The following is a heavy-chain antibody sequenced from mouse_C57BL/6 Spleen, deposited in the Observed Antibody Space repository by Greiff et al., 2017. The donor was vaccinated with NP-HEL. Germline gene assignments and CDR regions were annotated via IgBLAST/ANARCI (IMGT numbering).Heavy chain of an antibody. Sequence: EVQLQQSGAELVRPGASVKLSCTASGFNIRDYYMHWVKQRPEQGLEWIGRIDPEDGDTEYAPKFQGKATMTADTSSNTAYLQLSSLTSEDTAVYYCTLITTVVEDYWGQGTTLTVSS. V-gene: IGHV14-1*01. CDR1: GFNIRDYY. CDR2: IDPEDGDT. D-gene: IGHD1-1*01. J-gene: IGHJ2*01. CDR3: TLITTVVEDY.